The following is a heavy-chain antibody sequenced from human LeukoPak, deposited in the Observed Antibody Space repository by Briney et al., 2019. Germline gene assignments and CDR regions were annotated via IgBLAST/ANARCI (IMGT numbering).Heavy chain of an antibody. D-gene: IGHD3-3*01. V-gene: IGHV1-18*01. CDR2: ISAYNGNT. J-gene: IGHJ6*03. CDR1: GYTFTSYG. Sequence: ASVKVSCKASGYTFTSYGISWVRQAPGQGLEWMGWISAYNGNTNYAQKLQGRVTMTTDTSTSTAYMELRSLRSDDTAVYYCAREFSHDLRFLAPMDVWGKGTTVTVSS. CDR3: AREFSHDLRFLAPMDV.